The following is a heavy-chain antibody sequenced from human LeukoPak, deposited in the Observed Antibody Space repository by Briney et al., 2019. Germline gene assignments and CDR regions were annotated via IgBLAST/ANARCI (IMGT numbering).Heavy chain of an antibody. CDR2: ISPGSDSA. V-gene: IGHV3-23*01. D-gene: IGHD6-13*01. J-gene: IGHJ4*02. CDR1: GFMFNYYV. CDR3: AREGIAAAGTYFDY. Sequence: GGSLRLSCTASGFMFNYYVMSWVRQAPGKGLEWVSSISPGSDSAHYAGFLMGRFTISRDNSRSTLYLQMNSLRAEDTAVYYCAREGIAAAGTYFDYWGQGTLVTVSS.